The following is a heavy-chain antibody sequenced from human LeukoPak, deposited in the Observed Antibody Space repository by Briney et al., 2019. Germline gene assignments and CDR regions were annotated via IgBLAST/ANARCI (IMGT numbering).Heavy chain of an antibody. D-gene: IGHD6-19*01. CDR2: VRDSAGNG. CDR3: AKSSRYGTGWFGRNDY. CDR1: GFTFSSHA. J-gene: IGHJ4*02. V-gene: IGHV3-23*01. Sequence: GGSLRLSCAASGFTFSSHAMSWVRQAPGKGLEWVSAVRDSAGNGEYIDSVKGRFTISRDNSKNTLYLQMNSLRADDTAVCYCAKSSRYGTGWFGRNDYWGQGTLVTVSS.